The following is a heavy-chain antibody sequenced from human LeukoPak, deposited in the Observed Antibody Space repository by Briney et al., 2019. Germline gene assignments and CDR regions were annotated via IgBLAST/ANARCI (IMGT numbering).Heavy chain of an antibody. Sequence: GGSLRLSCAASGFTFSDYYMSWIRQAPGKGLEWVSYISSSGSTIYYADSVKGRFTISRDNAKNSLYLQMNSLRAEDTAVYYCARDLERGWPDAFDIWGQGTMVTVSS. CDR1: GFTFSDYY. CDR3: ARDLERGWPDAFDI. J-gene: IGHJ3*02. V-gene: IGHV3-11*01. D-gene: IGHD1-1*01. CDR2: ISSSGSTI.